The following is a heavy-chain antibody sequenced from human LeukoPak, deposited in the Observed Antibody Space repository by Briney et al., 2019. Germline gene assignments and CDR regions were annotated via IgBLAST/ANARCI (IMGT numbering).Heavy chain of an antibody. Sequence: GGSLILSCAASGFTFSSYAMHWVRQAPGKGLERVAVISYDGSNKYYADSVKGRFTISRDNSKNTLYLQMNSLRAEDTAVYYCAREYDILTGYPTSLYYYYYYGMDVWGQGTTVTVSS. D-gene: IGHD3-9*01. V-gene: IGHV3-30*04. J-gene: IGHJ6*02. CDR3: AREYDILTGYPTSLYYYYYYGMDV. CDR1: GFTFSSYA. CDR2: ISYDGSNK.